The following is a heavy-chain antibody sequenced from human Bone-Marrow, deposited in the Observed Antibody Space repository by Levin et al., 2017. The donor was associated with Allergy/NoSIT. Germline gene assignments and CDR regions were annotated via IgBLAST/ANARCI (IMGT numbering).Heavy chain of an antibody. CDR2: VIPFHGIS. CDR1: GGPFNGYT. Sequence: SVKVSCKASGGPFNGYTVSWLRQAPGRGLEWMGRVIPFHGISRTTDGLKGRLTITADEATATAYMELSSLTSEDTAFYYCERDPPGFDPSNFDSWGQGTLVTVSS. D-gene: IGHD2-2*01. CDR3: ERDPPGFDPSNFDS. J-gene: IGHJ4*02. V-gene: IGHV1-69*04.